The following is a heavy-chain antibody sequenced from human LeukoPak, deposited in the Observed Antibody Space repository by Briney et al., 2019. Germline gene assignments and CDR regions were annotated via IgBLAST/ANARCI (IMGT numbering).Heavy chain of an antibody. CDR2: IFYSGST. D-gene: IGHD3-22*01. Sequence: RPGETLSLTCTVSGGSFISYYWRWIRQPPGKGLVWIGYIFYSGSTNYNPSLKSRVTLSVGTSTIQSSLKLSSVTAADTAVYYCAAGDYYDGSGYFRTWGQGTLVTVSS. J-gene: IGHJ5*02. CDR3: AAGDYYDGSGYFRT. CDR1: GGSFISYY. V-gene: IGHV4-59*01.